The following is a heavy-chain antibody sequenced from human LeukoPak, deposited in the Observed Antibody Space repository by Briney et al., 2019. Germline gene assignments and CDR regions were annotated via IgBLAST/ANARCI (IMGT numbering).Heavy chain of an antibody. Sequence: PGGSLRLSCAASGFTFSSNGMHWVRQAPGKGLEWMAFIRYDGNNKYYADSVKGRFTISRDNSKNTLYLQMNSLRAEDTAVYYCAMGYCSSTSCYMRGTDAFDIWGQGTMVTVSS. J-gene: IGHJ3*02. CDR2: IRYDGNNK. D-gene: IGHD2-2*02. CDR3: AMGYCSSTSCYMRGTDAFDI. CDR1: GFTFSSNG. V-gene: IGHV3-30*02.